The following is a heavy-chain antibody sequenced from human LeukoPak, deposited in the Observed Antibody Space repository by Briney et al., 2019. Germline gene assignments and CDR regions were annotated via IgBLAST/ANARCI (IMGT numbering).Heavy chain of an antibody. CDR3: ARVAYSSSWYRDGAGGFYYYYMDV. CDR1: GGSISSSSYY. Sequence: PSETLSLTCTVSGGSISSSSYYWGWIRQPPGKGLEWIGSIYYSGSTNYNPSLKSRVTISVDTSKNQFSLKLSSVTAADTAVYYCARVAYSSSWYRDGAGGFYYYYMDVWGKGTTVTISS. V-gene: IGHV4-39*07. J-gene: IGHJ6*03. D-gene: IGHD6-13*01. CDR2: IYYSGST.